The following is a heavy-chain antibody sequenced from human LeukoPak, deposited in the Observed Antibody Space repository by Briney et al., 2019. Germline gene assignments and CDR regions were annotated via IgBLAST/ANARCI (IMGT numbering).Heavy chain of an antibody. D-gene: IGHD6-19*01. CDR1: GFTFYDYV. CDR3: AKALWGTSSGPNAFDI. CDR2: ISWNSGSI. J-gene: IGHJ3*02. V-gene: IGHV3-9*03. Sequence: GGSLRLSCAAPGFTFYDYVMHWVRQAPGKGLEWVSRISWNSGSIGYADSVKGRFTISRDNAKNSLYLQMNSLRAEDMALYYCAKALWGTSSGPNAFDIWGQGTMVTV.